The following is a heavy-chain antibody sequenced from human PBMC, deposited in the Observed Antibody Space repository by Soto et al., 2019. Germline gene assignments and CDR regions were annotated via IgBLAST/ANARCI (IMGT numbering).Heavy chain of an antibody. J-gene: IGHJ6*03. CDR2: ISYDGSNK. V-gene: IGHV3-30*18. CDR3: AKDGTTGTGNYYYYYYMDV. D-gene: IGHD1-1*01. CDR1: GFTFSSYG. Sequence: PGGSLRLSCAASGFTFSSYGMHWVRQAPGKGLEWVAVISYDGSNKYYADSVMGRFTISRDNSKNTLYLQMNSLRAEDTAVYYCAKDGTTGTGNYYYYYYMDVWGKGTTVTVSS.